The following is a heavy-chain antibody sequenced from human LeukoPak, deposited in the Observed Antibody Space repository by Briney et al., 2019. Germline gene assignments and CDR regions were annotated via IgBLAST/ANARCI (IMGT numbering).Heavy chain of an antibody. CDR2: ISSSGNTI. D-gene: IGHD6-25*01. Sequence: PGGSLRLSCAASGFTFSTYSMNWVRQAPGKGLEWVSYISSSGNTIYYADSVKGRFTISRDNAKNSLYLQMNSLRDEDTAVYYCATSGSGYRRGVIDYWGQGTLVTVSS. J-gene: IGHJ4*02. CDR3: ATSGSGYRRGVIDY. CDR1: GFTFSTYS. V-gene: IGHV3-48*02.